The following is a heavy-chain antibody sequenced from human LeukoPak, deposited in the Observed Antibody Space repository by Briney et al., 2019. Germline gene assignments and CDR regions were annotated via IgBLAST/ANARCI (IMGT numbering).Heavy chain of an antibody. V-gene: IGHV5-51*01. CDR2: IYPGDSDT. Sequence: GESLKISCKGSGYNFTKSWIGWVRQMPGKGLEWMGIIYPGDSDTRYSPSFQGQVTISADKSISTAYLQWSSLKASDTAIYYCARQALSYYYGSGRVIYYYYHYMDVWGKGTTVTVSS. J-gene: IGHJ6*03. CDR1: GYNFTKSW. D-gene: IGHD3-10*01. CDR3: ARQALSYYYGSGRVIYYYYHYMDV.